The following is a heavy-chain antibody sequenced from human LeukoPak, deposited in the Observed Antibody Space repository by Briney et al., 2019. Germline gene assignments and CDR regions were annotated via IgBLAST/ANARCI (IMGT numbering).Heavy chain of an antibody. J-gene: IGHJ4*02. Sequence: EGSLRLSCAASGFTLGRYWMHWFRQAPGTGLVWVARSNSDGKITDYADSVRGRFTTSRDNTKNTVYLQMSSLRAEDTGVYYCARDHHDFWSGYPNYWGQGTLVIVSS. CDR2: SNSDGKIT. V-gene: IGHV3-74*01. CDR3: ARDHHDFWSGYPNY. D-gene: IGHD3-3*01. CDR1: GFTLGRYW.